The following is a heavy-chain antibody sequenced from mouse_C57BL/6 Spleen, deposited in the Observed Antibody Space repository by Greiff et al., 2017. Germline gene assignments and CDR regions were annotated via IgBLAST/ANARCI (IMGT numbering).Heavy chain of an antibody. J-gene: IGHJ1*03. CDR3: ARSYYSNHWYFDV. CDR1: GYTFTDYY. Sequence: QVQLQQSGAELVRPGASVKLSCKASGYTFTDYYINWVKQRPGQGLEWIARIYPGSGNTYYNEKFKGKATLTAEKSSSTAYMQLSSLTSEDSAVYFCARSYYSNHWYFDVWGTGTTVTVSS. V-gene: IGHV1-76*01. D-gene: IGHD2-5*01. CDR2: IYPGSGNT.